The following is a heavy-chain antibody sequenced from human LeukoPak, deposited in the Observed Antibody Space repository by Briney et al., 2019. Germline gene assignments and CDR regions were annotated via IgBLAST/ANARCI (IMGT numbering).Heavy chain of an antibody. D-gene: IGHD3-16*02. CDR2: FDPEDGET. V-gene: IGHV1-24*01. Sequence: ASVTVSFKVSGYTLTELSMHWVRQAPGKGGEWMGGFDPEDGETIYAQKFQGRVTMTEDTSTDTAYMELSSLRSEDTAVYYCARHLPNAESYDYVWGSYRHYYYGMDVWGQGTTVTVSS. CDR3: ARHLPNAESYDYVWGSYRHYYYGMDV. CDR1: GYTLTELS. J-gene: IGHJ6*02.